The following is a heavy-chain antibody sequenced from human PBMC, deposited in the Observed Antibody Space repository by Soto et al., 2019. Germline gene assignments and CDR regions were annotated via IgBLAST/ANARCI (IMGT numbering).Heavy chain of an antibody. CDR2: ISSSSSYI. V-gene: IGHV3-21*01. CDR1: GFTFSSYS. CDR3: ARGPQDWPEYFQH. Sequence: GGSLRLSCAASGFTFSSYSMNWVRQAPGKGLEWVSSISSSSSYIYYADSVKGRFTISRDNAKNSLYLQMNSLRAEDTAVYYCARGPQDWPEYFQHWGQGTLVTVSS. D-gene: IGHD3-9*01. J-gene: IGHJ1*01.